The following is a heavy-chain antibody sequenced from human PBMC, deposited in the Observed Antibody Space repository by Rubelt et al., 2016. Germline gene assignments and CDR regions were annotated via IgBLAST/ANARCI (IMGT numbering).Heavy chain of an antibody. CDR3: VRGNSGSYFSYPYDY. V-gene: IGHV3-30*04. Sequence: QVQLVESGGGVVQPGRSLRLSCVGSGFTFSTYAMHWVRQAPGRGLEWVAVISYDGNNKYYADSVKGRFTISRDNSKNTLLLQMNSLRAEDTAVYYCVRGNSGSYFSYPYDYWGQGTLVIASS. CDR1: GFTFSTYA. J-gene: IGHJ4*02. D-gene: IGHD1-26*01. CDR2: ISYDGNNK.